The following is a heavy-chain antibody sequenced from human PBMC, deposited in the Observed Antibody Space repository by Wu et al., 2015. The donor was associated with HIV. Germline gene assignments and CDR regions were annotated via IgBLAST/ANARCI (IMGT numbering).Heavy chain of an antibody. Sequence: QGQLVQSGAEVKKPGSSVKVSCKASGGSFRNYVMTWVRQAPGQGLEWMGRVIPILDKTHYAQKFQGRVTITADESTNTAYMELRNLRSEDTAVYFCTRSSFAGSSDTWYSFDKWGQGTLVTVSS. CDR3: TRSSFAGSSDTWYSFDK. D-gene: IGHD6-13*01. CDR1: GGSFRNYV. J-gene: IGHJ4*02. V-gene: IGHV1-69*11. CDR2: VIPILDKT.